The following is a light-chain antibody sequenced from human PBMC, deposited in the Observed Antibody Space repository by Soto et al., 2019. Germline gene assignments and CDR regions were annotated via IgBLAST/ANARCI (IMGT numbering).Light chain of an antibody. V-gene: IGLV1-47*01. Sequence: QSVLTQPPSASGTPGQRVTISCSGSSSNIGSNFVYWYQQFPGTAPKLLIYRNNLRPSGVPDRFSGSKSGTSASLAFSGLRSEDDADYFCAAWDDSLSGVVFGGATKLTVL. CDR2: RNN. J-gene: IGLJ2*01. CDR1: SSNIGSNF. CDR3: AAWDDSLSGVV.